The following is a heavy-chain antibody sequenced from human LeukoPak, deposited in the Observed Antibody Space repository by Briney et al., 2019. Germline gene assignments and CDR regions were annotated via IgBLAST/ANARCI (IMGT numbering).Heavy chain of an antibody. J-gene: IGHJ4*02. D-gene: IGHD3-22*01. V-gene: IGHV1-69*04. CDR3: ARDRGDYYDSSGYYYVSY. CDR1: GGTFSSYT. Sequence: SVKVSCXASGGTFSSYTISWVRQAPGQGLEWMGRIIPTLGIGNYAQKFQGRVTITADKSTSTAYMELSSLRYEDTAVYYCARDRGDYYDSSGYYYVSYWGQGTLVTVSS. CDR2: IIPTLGIG.